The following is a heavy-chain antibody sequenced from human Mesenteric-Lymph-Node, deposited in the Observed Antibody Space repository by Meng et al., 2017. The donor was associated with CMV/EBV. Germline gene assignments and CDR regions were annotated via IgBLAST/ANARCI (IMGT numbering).Heavy chain of an antibody. CDR3: AKDREGTPGCSPGCYFDS. CDR2: IKADGSEE. D-gene: IGHD2-15*01. CDR1: GFSFDTYW. J-gene: IGHJ4*02. V-gene: IGHV3-7*03. Sequence: GESLKISCAASGFSFDTYWMTWVRQAPGKGLEFVVNIKADGSEEYYADSVKGRFTISRDNSRNTLYLQMNSLRAEDTAVYYCAKDREGTPGCSPGCYFDSWGRGSPVTVSS.